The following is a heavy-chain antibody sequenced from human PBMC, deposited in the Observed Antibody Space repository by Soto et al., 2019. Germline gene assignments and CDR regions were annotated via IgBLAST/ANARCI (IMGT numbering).Heavy chain of an antibody. J-gene: IGHJ6*03. Sequence: PSETLSLTCTVSGGSISSYYWSWIRQPPGKGLEWIGYIYYSGSTNYNPSLKSRVTISVDTSKNQFSLKLSSVTAADTAVYYCARVQQQLVYYYYYMDGWGKAITVTVSS. V-gene: IGHV4-59*01. CDR2: IYYSGST. CDR3: ARVQQQLVYYYYYMDG. D-gene: IGHD6-13*01. CDR1: GGSISSYY.